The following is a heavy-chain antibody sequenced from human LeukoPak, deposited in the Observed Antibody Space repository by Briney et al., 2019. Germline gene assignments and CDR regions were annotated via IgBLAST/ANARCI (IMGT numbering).Heavy chain of an antibody. CDR3: AKDRRDDYNFPPYFDY. V-gene: IGHV3-23*01. CDR2: ISASGSYT. D-gene: IGHD5-24*01. J-gene: IGHJ4*02. CDR1: GFTFSSYA. Sequence: GRSLRLSCAASGFTFSSYAMSWVRQAPGKGLEWVSTISASGSYTYNADSVKGRFTVSRDNSKNTVFLQMNSLRAEDTAVYYCAKDRRDDYNFPPYFDYWGQGTLVTVSS.